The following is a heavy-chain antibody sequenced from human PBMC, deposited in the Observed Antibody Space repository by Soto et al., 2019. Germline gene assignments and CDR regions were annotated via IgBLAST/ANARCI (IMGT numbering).Heavy chain of an antibody. CDR3: ASDRVAARAFDL. D-gene: IGHD6-6*01. Sequence: QVQLVQSGAEVKKPGSSVKVSCKASGGTFSRYAISWVRQAPGQGLEWMGGIIPIFGTANYAQKFQGRVTIPADECTSTAYMELGSLRSEDTAVYYCASDRVAARAFDLWGQGTMVTVSS. V-gene: IGHV1-69*01. CDR1: GGTFSRYA. J-gene: IGHJ3*01. CDR2: IIPIFGTA.